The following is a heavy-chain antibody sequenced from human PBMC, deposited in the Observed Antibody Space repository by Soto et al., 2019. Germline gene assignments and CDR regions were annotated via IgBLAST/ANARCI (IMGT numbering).Heavy chain of an antibody. J-gene: IGHJ4*02. CDR3: ARGPSAAFNFDY. D-gene: IGHD2-2*01. CDR2: IYYSGST. CDR1: GGSISSYY. V-gene: IGHV4-59*01. Sequence: SETLSLTCTVSGGSISSYYWSWIRQPPGKGLEWIGYIYYSGSTNYNPSLKSRVTISVDTSKNQFSLKLSSVTAADTAVYYCARGPSAAFNFDYWGQGTLVTVSS.